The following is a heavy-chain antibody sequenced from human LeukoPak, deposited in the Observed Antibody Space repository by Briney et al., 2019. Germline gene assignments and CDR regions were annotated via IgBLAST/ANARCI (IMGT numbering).Heavy chain of an antibody. J-gene: IGHJ5*02. D-gene: IGHD4-17*01. CDR2: MNPNSGNT. Sequence: ASVTVSCKASGYTFTSYDINWVRQATGQGLEWMGWMNPNSGNTGYAQKSQGRVTMTRNTSISTAYMELSSLRSEDTAVYYCARNPTVTTRRPRTSWFDPWGQGTLVTVSS. CDR3: ARNPTVTTRRPRTSWFDP. V-gene: IGHV1-8*01. CDR1: GYTFTSYD.